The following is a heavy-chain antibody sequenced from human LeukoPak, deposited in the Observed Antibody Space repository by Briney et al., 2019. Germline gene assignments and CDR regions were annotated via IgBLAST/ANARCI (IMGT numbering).Heavy chain of an antibody. CDR1: GGSISGYY. J-gene: IGHJ3*02. CDR2: IYSSGST. D-gene: IGHD2-2*01. V-gene: IGHV4-59*08. Sequence: SETLSLTCAVSGGSISGYYWSWIRQPPGKGLEFIGHIYSSGSTIYSPSLKSRVAISIDTSRNQFSLELTSVTAADTAVYYCARRELYQPFDIWGQGTMVTVSS. CDR3: ARRELYQPFDI.